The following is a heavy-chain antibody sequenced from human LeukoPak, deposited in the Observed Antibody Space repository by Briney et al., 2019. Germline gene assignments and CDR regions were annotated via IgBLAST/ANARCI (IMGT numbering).Heavy chain of an antibody. Sequence: GGSLRLSCAASGFTFSSYAMSWVRQAPGKGLEWVSAIGGSGGSTYYADSVKGRFTISRDNSKNTLYLQMNSLRAEDTAVYYCAKDLSSGSSFDYWGQGTLVTVSS. V-gene: IGHV3-23*01. CDR3: AKDLSSGSSFDY. J-gene: IGHJ4*02. CDR1: GFTFSSYA. D-gene: IGHD6-19*01. CDR2: IGGSGGST.